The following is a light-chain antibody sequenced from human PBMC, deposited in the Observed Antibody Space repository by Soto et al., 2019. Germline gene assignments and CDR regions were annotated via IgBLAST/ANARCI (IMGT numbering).Light chain of an antibody. CDR1: SSNIGSNT. J-gene: IGLJ1*01. Sequence: QSVLTQPPSASGTPGQRVTISCSGSSSNIGSNTVNWYQQFPGTAPKLLIYSNNQRPSGVPDRFSGSRSGTSASLAISGLHSEDESDYYCAAWDDSLNGFLFGAGTKVTVL. CDR3: AAWDDSLNGFL. CDR2: SNN. V-gene: IGLV1-44*01.